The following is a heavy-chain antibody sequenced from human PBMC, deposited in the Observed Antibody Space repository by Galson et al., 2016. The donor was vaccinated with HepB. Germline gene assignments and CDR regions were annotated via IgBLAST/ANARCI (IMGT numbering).Heavy chain of an antibody. V-gene: IGHV5-51*01. D-gene: IGHD6-13*01. J-gene: IGHJ5*02. CDR1: W. CDR3: ARQWGLIVATGPFDP. Sequence: WIGWVRQMPGKGLEWMGIIYPGDSDTRYSPSFEGQVTISADKSISTAYLQWSSLKASDTAIYYCARQWGLIVATGPFDPWGQGTLVTVSS. CDR2: IYPGDSDT.